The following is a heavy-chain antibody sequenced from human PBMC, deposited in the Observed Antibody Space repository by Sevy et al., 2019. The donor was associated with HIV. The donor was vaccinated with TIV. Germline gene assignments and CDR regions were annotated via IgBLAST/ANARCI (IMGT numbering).Heavy chain of an antibody. Sequence: GSLRLSCTASGFTFGVYAMSWFRQAPGKGLEWVGFIRSKAYGGTTEYAASVKGRFTISRDDSKSIAYLQMNSLKTEDTAVYYCTRGPNCSGGSCYGQDFDYWGQGTLVTVSS. CDR1: GFTFGVYA. V-gene: IGHV3-49*03. CDR3: TRGPNCSGGSCYGQDFDY. J-gene: IGHJ4*02. CDR2: IRSKAYGGTT. D-gene: IGHD2-15*01.